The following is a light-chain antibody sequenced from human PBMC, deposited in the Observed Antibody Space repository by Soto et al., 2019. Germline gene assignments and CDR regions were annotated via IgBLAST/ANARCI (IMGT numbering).Light chain of an antibody. J-gene: IGKJ1*01. Sequence: DIVMTQSPDSLPVSLGERATINCKSSQSLLYSSNNKNYLAWYQRKPGQPPNLLIYWASARESGVPDRFSGSGSGTDFTLTISSLQAEDVAVYYCQQYYSTPWTFGQGTKVEI. CDR1: QSLLYSSNNKNY. CDR2: WAS. CDR3: QQYYSTPWT. V-gene: IGKV4-1*01.